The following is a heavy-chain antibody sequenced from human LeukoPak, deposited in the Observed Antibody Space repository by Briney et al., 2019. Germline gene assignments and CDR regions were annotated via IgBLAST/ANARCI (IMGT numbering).Heavy chain of an antibody. J-gene: IGHJ5*02. CDR2: ISYDGSNK. CDR1: GFTFSSYG. D-gene: IGHD2-15*01. Sequence: GRSLRLSCAASGFTFSSYGMHWVRQAPGKGLEWVAVISYDGSNKYYADSVKGRFTISRDNSKNTLYLQMNSLRAEDTAVYYCAREHVGVVVVVAAWFDPWGQGTLVTVSS. CDR3: AREHVGVVVVVAAWFDP. V-gene: IGHV3-30*03.